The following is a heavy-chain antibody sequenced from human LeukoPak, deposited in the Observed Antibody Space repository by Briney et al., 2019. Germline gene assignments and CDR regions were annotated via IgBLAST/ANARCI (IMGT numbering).Heavy chain of an antibody. CDR2: IYYSGST. CDR1: GGSISSGGYY. J-gene: IGHJ4*02. Sequence: SETLSLTCTVSGGSISSGGYYWSWIRQHPGKGLEWIGCIYYSGSTYYNPSLKSRVTISVDTSKNQFSLKLSSVTAADTAVYYCARGRSSGENFDYWGQGTLVTVSS. CDR3: ARGRSSGENFDY. D-gene: IGHD3-22*01. V-gene: IGHV4-31*03.